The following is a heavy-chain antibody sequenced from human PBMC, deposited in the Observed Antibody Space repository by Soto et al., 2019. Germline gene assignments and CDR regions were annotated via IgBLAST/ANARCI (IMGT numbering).Heavy chain of an antibody. J-gene: IGHJ5*02. CDR1: GVTFIHHA. D-gene: IGHD3-16*01. V-gene: IGHV3-23*01. CDR2: ISESGATT. Sequence: GGSLRLSCEASGVTFIHHAMTWVRQAPGKGLEWVSSISESGATTYYADSVKGRFTISRGNPRNTLFLQMKSLRAEDTAVYYCVPGSPGAGGEDRWGPGTLVTVSS. CDR3: VPGSPGAGGEDR.